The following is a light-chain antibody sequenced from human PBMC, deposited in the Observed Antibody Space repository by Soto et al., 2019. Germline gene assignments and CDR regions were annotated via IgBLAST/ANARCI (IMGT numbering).Light chain of an antibody. J-gene: IGKJ2*01. Sequence: DIVMTQSPDSLAVSLGESATINCKSRQSVLNSSNNKNYLAWYQQKPGQPPKLLIYRASTRESGVPDRFSGSGSGTDFTLTISSLQAEDVAVYYCQQSYSIPYTFGQGTKLEIK. CDR1: QSVLNSSNNKNY. CDR2: RAS. CDR3: QQSYSIPYT. V-gene: IGKV4-1*01.